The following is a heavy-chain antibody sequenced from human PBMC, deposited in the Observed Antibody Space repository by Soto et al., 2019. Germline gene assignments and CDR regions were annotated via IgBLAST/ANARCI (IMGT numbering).Heavy chain of an antibody. CDR1: GYIFTRSG. D-gene: IGHD2-15*01. J-gene: IGHJ4*02. CDR3: ARTPIVVVVAATPTDY. Sequence: QVQVVQSGAEVKKPGASVKVSCKASGYIFTRSGISWVRQAPGQGLEWMGWISHNNGRTNYVQKFQGRVTMTTDTSTSTDYMELRSLRSDDTAVYYCARTPIVVVVAATPTDYWGQGTLVTVSS. V-gene: IGHV1-18*01. CDR2: ISHNNGRT.